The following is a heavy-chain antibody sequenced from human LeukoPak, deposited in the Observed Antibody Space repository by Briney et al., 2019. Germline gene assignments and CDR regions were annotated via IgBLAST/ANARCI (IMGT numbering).Heavy chain of an antibody. CDR2: IYWDGDK. CDR3: AHRTYYYDTSGYSFDF. V-gene: IGHV2-5*02. J-gene: IGHJ4*02. Sequence: SGPTLVKPTQTLTLTCTFSGISLNTSGEGVGWIRQPPGKALEWLTVIYWDGDKRYSPSLKSRLTITKDTSKNQVVLTMTNMDPVDTATYYSAHRTYYYDTSGYSFDFWAQGTLVTVSS. CDR1: GISLNTSGEG. D-gene: IGHD3-22*01.